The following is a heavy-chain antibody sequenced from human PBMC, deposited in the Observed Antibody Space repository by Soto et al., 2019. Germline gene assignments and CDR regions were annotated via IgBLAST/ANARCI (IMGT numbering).Heavy chain of an antibody. J-gene: IGHJ4*02. Sequence: PGGSLRLSCAASGFTFSSYSMNWVRQAPGKGLEWVSSISSSSSYIYYADSVKGRFTISRDNAKNSLYLQMNSLRAEDTAVYYCAGYDFWSGYYPLDYWGQGTLVTVSS. CDR1: GFTFSSYS. CDR2: ISSSSSYI. V-gene: IGHV3-21*01. CDR3: AGYDFWSGYYPLDY. D-gene: IGHD3-3*01.